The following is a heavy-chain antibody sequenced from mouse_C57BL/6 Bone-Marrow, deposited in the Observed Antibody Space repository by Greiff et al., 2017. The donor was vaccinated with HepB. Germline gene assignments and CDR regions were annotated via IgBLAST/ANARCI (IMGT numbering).Heavy chain of an antibody. J-gene: IGHJ3*01. CDR3: ARTPLYDSYSWFAY. V-gene: IGHV1-82*01. D-gene: IGHD2-3*01. Sequence: VQLQQSGPELVKPGASVKISCKASGYAFSSSWMNWVKQRPGKGLEWIGRIYPGDGDTNYNGKFKGKATLTADKSSSTAYMQLSSLTSANSAVYFCARTPLYDSYSWFAYWGQGTLVTVSA. CDR2: IYPGDGDT. CDR1: GYAFSSSW.